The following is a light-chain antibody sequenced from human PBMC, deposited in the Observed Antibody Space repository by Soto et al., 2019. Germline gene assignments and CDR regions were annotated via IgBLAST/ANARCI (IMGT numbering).Light chain of an antibody. J-gene: IGKJ2*01. CDR1: QSVSNSY. V-gene: IGKV3-20*01. CDR3: QHYGSSPHT. CDR2: GAS. Sequence: EIVLTQSPGTLSLSPGERATLSCRASQSVSNSYLAWYQQKPGQTPRLLIYGASSRATGNPDRFSGGGSGTEFTLTISRLEPEDFAVYYCQHYGSSPHTFGQGTKLEIK.